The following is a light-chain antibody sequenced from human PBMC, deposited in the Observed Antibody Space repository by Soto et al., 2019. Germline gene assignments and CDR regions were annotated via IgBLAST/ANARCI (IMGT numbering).Light chain of an antibody. CDR3: AAWDDSLNGWV. CDR1: SSNIGSNT. J-gene: IGLJ3*02. Sequence: QSVLTQPPSASGTPGQRVTISCSGSSSNIGSNTVNWYQQLTGTAPKLLIHNNNQRPSGVPDRFSGSKSGTSASLAISGLQSEDEADYYCAAWDDSLNGWVFGGGTKLTVL. CDR2: NNN. V-gene: IGLV1-44*01.